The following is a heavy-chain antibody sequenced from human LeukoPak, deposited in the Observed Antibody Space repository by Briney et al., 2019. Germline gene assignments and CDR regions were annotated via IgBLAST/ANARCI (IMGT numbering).Heavy chain of an antibody. D-gene: IGHD3-16*01. CDR3: ARRRGSYFDY. CDR2: IYYSGST. CDR1: GGSISSYH. V-gene: IGHV4-59*06. J-gene: IGHJ4*02. Sequence: PSETLSLTCTVSGGSISSYHWSWIRQPPGKGLEWIGYIYYSGSTYYNPSLKSRVTISVDTSKNQFSLKLSSVTAADTAVYYCARRRGSYFDYWGQGTLVTVSS.